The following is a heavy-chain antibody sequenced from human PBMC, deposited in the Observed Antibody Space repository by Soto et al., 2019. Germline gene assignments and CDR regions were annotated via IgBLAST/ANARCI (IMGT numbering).Heavy chain of an antibody. Sequence: GGSLRLSCAASGFTFSSYGMHWVRQAPGKGLEWVAVISYDGSNKYYADSVKGRFTISRDNSKNTLYLQMNSLRAEDTAVYYCAKDRYYDILTGYYMDVWGKGTTVTVSS. V-gene: IGHV3-30*18. CDR1: GFTFSSYG. J-gene: IGHJ6*03. D-gene: IGHD3-9*01. CDR3: AKDRYYDILTGYYMDV. CDR2: ISYDGSNK.